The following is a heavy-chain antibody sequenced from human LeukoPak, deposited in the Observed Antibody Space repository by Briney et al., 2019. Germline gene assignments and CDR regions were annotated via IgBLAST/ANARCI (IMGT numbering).Heavy chain of an antibody. Sequence: PSETLSLTCTVSGGSISSGSNYWSWIRQPAGKGLEWIGRIYTSGSTNYNPSLKSRVTISVDTSKNQFSLKLSSVTAADTAVYYCARDLGQLLWNNWFDPWGQGTLVTVSS. V-gene: IGHV4-61*02. CDR2: IYTSGST. J-gene: IGHJ5*02. D-gene: IGHD2-2*01. CDR1: GGSISSGSNY. CDR3: ARDLGQLLWNNWFDP.